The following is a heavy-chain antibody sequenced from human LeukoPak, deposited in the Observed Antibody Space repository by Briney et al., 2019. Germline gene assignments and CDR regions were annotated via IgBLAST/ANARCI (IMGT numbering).Heavy chain of an antibody. V-gene: IGHV4-39*01. Sequence: KPSETLSLTCTVSGGSISSSSYYWGWIRQPPGKGLEWIGSIYYSGSTYYNPSLKSHVTISVDTSKNQFSLKLSSETAADRAVYYCAMIYSVLYDFWVPYWGQGTLVTVSS. CDR1: GGSISSSSYY. CDR3: AMIYSVLYDFWVPY. J-gene: IGHJ4*02. CDR2: IYYSGST. D-gene: IGHD3-3*01.